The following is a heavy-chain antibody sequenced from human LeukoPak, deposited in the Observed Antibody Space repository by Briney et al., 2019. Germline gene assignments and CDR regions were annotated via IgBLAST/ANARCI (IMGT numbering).Heavy chain of an antibody. V-gene: IGHV4-61*02. Sequence: SQTLSLTCTVSCGYISSDDYLWTWIRQPAGTGLEWIGRILSSGSTNYNPSLMGRVTIPVDTSKKKFSLETAADTPTYTAVYYGAVRKFGYPLDIWGQGTMVTVSS. CDR3: AVRKFGYPLDI. J-gene: IGHJ3*02. CDR2: ILSSGST. CDR1: CGYISSDDYL. D-gene: IGHD3-16*01.